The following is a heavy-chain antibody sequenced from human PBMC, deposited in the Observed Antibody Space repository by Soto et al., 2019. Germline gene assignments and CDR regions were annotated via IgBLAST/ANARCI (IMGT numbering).Heavy chain of an antibody. Sequence: GASVKVSCKASGFTFTSSAVQWVRQARGQRLEWIGWIVVGSGNTNYAQKFQERVTITRDMSTSTAYMELSSLRSEDTAVYYCATHQLRCVHRYYYYGMDVWGQGTTVTVSS. CDR3: ATHQLRCVHRYYYYGMDV. CDR1: GFTFTSSA. J-gene: IGHJ6*02. V-gene: IGHV1-58*01. D-gene: IGHD1-1*01. CDR2: IVVGSGNT.